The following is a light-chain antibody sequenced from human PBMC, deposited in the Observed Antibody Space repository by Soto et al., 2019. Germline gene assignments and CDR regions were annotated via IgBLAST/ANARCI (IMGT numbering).Light chain of an antibody. CDR3: QQYYDWPIT. Sequence: ELVLTQSPGTLSLSPGERATLSCRASQSVSSSYLAWYQQKPGQAPRLLIDGAFTRVTGIPARFSGSGSGTELTITISSLQSEDVEVYDGQQYYDWPITFGQGTRLEIK. J-gene: IGKJ5*01. CDR1: QSVSSSY. V-gene: IGKV3-15*01. CDR2: GAF.